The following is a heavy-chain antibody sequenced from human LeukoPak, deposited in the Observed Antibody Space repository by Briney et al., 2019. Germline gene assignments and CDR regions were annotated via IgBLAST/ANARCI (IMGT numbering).Heavy chain of an antibody. Sequence: GGSLRLSCAASGFTFNKFAMSWVRQAPGKGLEWVSGIIENGGETYYADSVRGRFTISRDNSKNTLYLQMDSLRGEDTAVYYCAKDFRIGYSAHFDYWGQGALVTVSS. CDR3: AKDFRIGYSAHFDY. J-gene: IGHJ4*02. V-gene: IGHV3-23*01. CDR2: IIENGGET. D-gene: IGHD2-21*01. CDR1: GFTFNKFA.